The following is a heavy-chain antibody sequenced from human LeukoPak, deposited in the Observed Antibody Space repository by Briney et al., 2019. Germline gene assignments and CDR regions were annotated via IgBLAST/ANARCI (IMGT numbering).Heavy chain of an antibody. D-gene: IGHD2-2*01. CDR1: GFTFSDYY. V-gene: IGHV3-11*01. CDR2: ISSSGSTI. J-gene: IGHJ6*03. CDR3: ARDRCSCTSCYANYYYYMDV. Sequence: GGSLRLSCAASGFTFSDYYMSWIRQAPGKGLEWVSYISSSGSTIYYAASVKGRFTISRDNAKNSLYLQMNSLRAEDTAVYYCARDRCSCTSCYANYYYYMDVWGKGTTVTVSS.